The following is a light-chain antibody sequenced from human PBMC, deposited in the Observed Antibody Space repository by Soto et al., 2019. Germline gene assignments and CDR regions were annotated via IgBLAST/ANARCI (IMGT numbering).Light chain of an antibody. CDR3: SSYTSSSTLGGYV. Sequence: QPALTQPASVSGSPGQSITISCTGTSSDVGGYNYVSWYQQHPGKAPKLMIYDVSNRPSGVSNRFSGSKSGNTASLTISGLQAEDEADYYCSSYTSSSTLGGYVFGTGTKLTVL. CDR1: SSDVGGYNY. V-gene: IGLV2-14*01. J-gene: IGLJ1*01. CDR2: DVS.